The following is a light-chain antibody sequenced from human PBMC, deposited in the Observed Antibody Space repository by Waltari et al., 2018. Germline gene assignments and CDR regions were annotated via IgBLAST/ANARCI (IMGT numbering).Light chain of an antibody. J-gene: IGKJ1*01. Sequence: EIVLTQSPGTLSLSPGDRSLLSCRASQSVSKYLAWYQQKPGQAPRLLIFGASSRATGIPDRFSGSGSGTDLSLTISRVEPEDFAVYYCQQYVSLPATFGQGTKVEIE. CDR2: GAS. CDR3: QQYVSLPAT. V-gene: IGKV3-20*01. CDR1: QSVSKY.